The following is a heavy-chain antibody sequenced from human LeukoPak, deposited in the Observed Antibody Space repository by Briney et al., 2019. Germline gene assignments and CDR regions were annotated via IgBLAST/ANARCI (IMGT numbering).Heavy chain of an antibody. CDR2: IWSAEGNK. CDR3: AKEGPGGLNF. V-gene: IGHV3-30*02. J-gene: IGHJ4*02. D-gene: IGHD3-10*01. Sequence: PGGSPRLSCAASGFTFSSYGMHWVRQAPGKGLEWVAVIWSAEGNKNYLDSVKGRFTISRDNSKNTLYLQMNSLTTEDTAVYYCAKEGPGGLNFWGQGTLVTVSS. CDR1: GFTFSSYG.